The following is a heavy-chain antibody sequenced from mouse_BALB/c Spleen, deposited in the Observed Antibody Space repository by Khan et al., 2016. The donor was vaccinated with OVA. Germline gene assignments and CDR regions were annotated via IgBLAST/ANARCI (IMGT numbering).Heavy chain of an antibody. CDR3: TRQGFVAWFTY. J-gene: IGHJ3*01. Sequence: VQLKQSGPELMKPGASVKISCKASGYSFTNYYIHWVIQSHGKSLEWIGYIDPFSGGTTYNQKFKGKATLTVDKSSSTAYIHLSNLTSEDSAVYYGTRQGFVAWFTYWGQGTLVTVSA. CDR1: GYSFTNYY. CDR2: IDPFSGGT. V-gene: IGHV1S135*01.